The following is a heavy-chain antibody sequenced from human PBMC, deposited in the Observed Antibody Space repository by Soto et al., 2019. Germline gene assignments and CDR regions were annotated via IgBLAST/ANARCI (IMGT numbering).Heavy chain of an antibody. J-gene: IGHJ4*02. Sequence: AGGSLRLSCAASGFTFSSYAMHWVRQAPGKGLEWVAVISYDGSNKYYADSVKGRFTISRDNSKNTLYLQMNSLRAEDTAVYYCARDRLRITKRYYFDYWGQGTLVTVSS. D-gene: IGHD3-10*01. CDR1: GFTFSSYA. CDR2: ISYDGSNK. V-gene: IGHV3-30-3*01. CDR3: ARDRLRITKRYYFDY.